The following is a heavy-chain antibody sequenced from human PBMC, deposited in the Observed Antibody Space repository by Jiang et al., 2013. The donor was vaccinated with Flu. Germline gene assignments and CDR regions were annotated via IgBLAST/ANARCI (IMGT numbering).Heavy chain of an antibody. CDR2: IYAGDSDT. Sequence: GAEVKKPGESLRISCKGSGDIFSRYWIGWVRQMPGKGLEWMGIIYAGDSDTRYSPSFQGQVTISADRSISTAYLQWSSLKGSDTAMYYCAAVTALGSGDYWGQGTLVTVSS. J-gene: IGHJ4*02. D-gene: IGHD2-21*02. CDR3: AAVTALGSGDY. V-gene: IGHV5-51*01. CDR1: GDIFSRYW.